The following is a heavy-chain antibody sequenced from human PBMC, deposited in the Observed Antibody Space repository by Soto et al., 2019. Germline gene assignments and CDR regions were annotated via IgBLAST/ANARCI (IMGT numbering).Heavy chain of an antibody. Sequence: GGSLRLSCAASGFTFSSYWMHWVRQAPGKGLVWVAVISYDGSNKYYADSVKGRFTISRDNSKNTLYLQMNSLRAEDTAVYYCAKLYDSSGYPFDYWGQGTLVTVSS. V-gene: IGHV3-30*18. CDR1: GFTFSSYW. CDR3: AKLYDSSGYPFDY. J-gene: IGHJ4*02. D-gene: IGHD3-22*01. CDR2: ISYDGSNK.